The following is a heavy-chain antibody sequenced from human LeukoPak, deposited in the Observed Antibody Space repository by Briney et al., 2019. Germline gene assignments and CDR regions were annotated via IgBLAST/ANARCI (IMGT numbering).Heavy chain of an antibody. CDR3: ARDRAYNRFDY. J-gene: IGHJ4*02. CDR1: GVTFSNSW. CDR2: INEDGSQK. V-gene: IGHV3-7*01. Sequence: GGSPRLSCADSGVTFSNSWMAWVRQVPGKGLEWVANINEDGSQKNYLDSVKGRFTISRDNAKKSLYLQMNSLRVEDTAVYYCARDRAYNRFDYWGQGTLVTVSS. D-gene: IGHD5-24*01.